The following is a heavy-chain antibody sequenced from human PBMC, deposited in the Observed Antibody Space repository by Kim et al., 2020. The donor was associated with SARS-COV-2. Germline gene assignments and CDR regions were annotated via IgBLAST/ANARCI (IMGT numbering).Heavy chain of an antibody. CDR2: ISWDGGST. V-gene: IGHV3-43*01. CDR3: AKDPGHPRRDGYNYYFDY. D-gene: IGHD5-12*01. Sequence: GGSLRLSCAASGFTFDDYTMHWVRQAPGKGLEWVSLISWDGGSTYYADSVKGRFTISRDNSKNSLYLQMNSLRTEDTALYYCAKDPGHPRRDGYNYYFDYWGQGTLVTVSS. CDR1: GFTFDDYT. J-gene: IGHJ4*02.